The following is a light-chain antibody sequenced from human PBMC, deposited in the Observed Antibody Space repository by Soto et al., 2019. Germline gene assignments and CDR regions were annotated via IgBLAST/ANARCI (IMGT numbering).Light chain of an antibody. Sequence: QPVLTQSPSASASLGASVKLTCTLSSGHSNYAIAWHQQQPEKGPRYLINLKSDGSHSKGDGIPDRCSGSSSGAERYPTISSLQSEDEADYYCQTWGTGIVVFGGGTKLTVL. CDR3: QTWGTGIVV. J-gene: IGLJ2*01. V-gene: IGLV4-69*01. CDR1: SGHSNYA. CDR2: LKSDGSH.